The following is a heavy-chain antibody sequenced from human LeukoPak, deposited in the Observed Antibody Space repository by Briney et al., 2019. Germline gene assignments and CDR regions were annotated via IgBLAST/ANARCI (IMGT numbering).Heavy chain of an antibody. V-gene: IGHV3-30-3*01. CDR3: AKASGIVGATHYYYYYYMDV. Sequence: GGSLRLSCAASGFVFSSYAMHWVRQAPGKGLDGVAVISFDGSSHYYADSVKGRFTISRDSSKNTLYLQMNSLRAEDTAVYYCAKASGIVGATHYYYYYYMDVWGKGTTVTVSS. D-gene: IGHD1-26*01. CDR1: GFVFSSYA. J-gene: IGHJ6*03. CDR2: ISFDGSSH.